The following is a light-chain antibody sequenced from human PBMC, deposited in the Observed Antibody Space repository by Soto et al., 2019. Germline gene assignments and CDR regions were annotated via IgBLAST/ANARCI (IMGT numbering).Light chain of an antibody. CDR1: NSDLGNHNY. CDR3: CSYGDTNTVYV. CDR2: DVT. V-gene: IGLV2-11*01. J-gene: IGLJ1*01. Sequence: QSALTQPRAVSGSPGQPVTISCTGTNSDLGNHNYVSWFQQHPGKAPKLIIFDVTRRPSGVPDRFSGSQSGNRASLSISGLQAEDEADYSCCSYGDTNTVYVFGTGTKVTVL.